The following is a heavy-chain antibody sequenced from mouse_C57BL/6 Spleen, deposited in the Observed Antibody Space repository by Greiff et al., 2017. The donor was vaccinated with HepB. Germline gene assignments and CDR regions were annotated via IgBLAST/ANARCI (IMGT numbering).Heavy chain of an antibody. CDR2: ILPGSGNT. V-gene: IGHV1-9*01. J-gene: IGHJ2*01. CDR3: ARYVSSDFDY. CDR1: GYTFTDSW. Sequence: VQLQQSVAELMKPGASVKLSCQATGYTFTDSWIEWVKQRPGHGLELIGEILPGSGNTNYNAKFKGKATITADTSSNTAYMQLIRLTTEDTAIYYCARYVSSDFDYWGQGTTLTVAS.